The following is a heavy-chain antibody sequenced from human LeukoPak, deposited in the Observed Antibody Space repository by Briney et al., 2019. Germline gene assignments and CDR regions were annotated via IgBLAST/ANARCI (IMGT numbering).Heavy chain of an antibody. CDR1: GLNFSTYS. CDR3: ARDGGFSNWVPWFDP. J-gene: IGHJ5*02. D-gene: IGHD6-13*01. Sequence: TGGSLRLSCAASGLNFSTYSIHWVRQAPGKGLEWVAVMSYDGNNNYYADSVKGRFSISRDISKNILYLQMNSLRVEDTAMYYCARDGGFSNWVPWFDPWGQGTLVTVSS. V-gene: IGHV3-30-3*01. CDR2: MSYDGNNN.